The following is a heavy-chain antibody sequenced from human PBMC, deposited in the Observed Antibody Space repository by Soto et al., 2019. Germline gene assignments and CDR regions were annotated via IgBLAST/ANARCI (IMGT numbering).Heavy chain of an antibody. CDR3: ARGGMAAAVDY. J-gene: IGHJ4*01. CDR2: ISRLGKYT. V-gene: IGHV3-11*06. Sequence: QVQLVETGGGLVKPVGSLRLSCAVSGFIISVFYMSWIRQAPATGMEWVSYISRLGKYTNYPDSLRGRFTISRDSVSNSVVLQMSRLRAEGTGVYYWARGGMAAAVDYWGHGKLVTVSA. D-gene: IGHD6-13*01. CDR1: GFIISVFY.